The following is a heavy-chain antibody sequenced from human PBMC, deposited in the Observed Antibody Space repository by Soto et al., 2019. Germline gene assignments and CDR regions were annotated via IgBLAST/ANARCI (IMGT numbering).Heavy chain of an antibody. V-gene: IGHV3-23*01. CDR2: ISGSGGNT. J-gene: IGHJ4*02. CDR3: AKDAYNIGWYYFDY. D-gene: IGHD6-19*01. CDR1: GFTFSTYA. Sequence: SLRLSCAASGFTFSTYAMSWVRQAPGKGLEWVSGISGSGGNTYYADSVKGRFTISRDNSKNTLYLQMNSLRAEDTAVYYCAKDAYNIGWYYFDYWGQGTLVTVS.